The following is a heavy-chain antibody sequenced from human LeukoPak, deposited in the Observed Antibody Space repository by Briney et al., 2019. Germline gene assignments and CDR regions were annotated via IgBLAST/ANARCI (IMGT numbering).Heavy chain of an antibody. J-gene: IGHJ5*02. CDR1: GYTFTGYY. CDR2: INPNSGGT. CDR3: ARVRDGYSYGSNWFDP. Sequence: ASVKVSCKASGYTFTGYYMHWVRQAPGQGLEWMGWINPNSGGTNYAQKFQGRVTMTRDTSISTAYMELTRLRSDDTAVYYCARVRDGYSYGSNWFDPWGQGTLVTASS. V-gene: IGHV1-2*02. D-gene: IGHD5-18*01.